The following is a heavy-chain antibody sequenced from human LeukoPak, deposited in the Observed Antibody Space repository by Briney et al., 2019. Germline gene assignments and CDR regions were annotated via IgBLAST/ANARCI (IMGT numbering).Heavy chain of an antibody. V-gene: IGHV4-59*01. J-gene: IGHJ4*02. CDR3: AGGYGRSSSGFDS. Sequence: PSETLSLTCTVSGDSFSRYYWSWIRQPPGKGLEWIGYIYYSGSTSYNPSLKSRVTISVDTSKNQFSLKLTSVTAADTAIYYCAGGYGRSSSGFDSWGQGTLVTVSS. CDR1: GDSFSRYY. D-gene: IGHD6-6*01. CDR2: IYYSGST.